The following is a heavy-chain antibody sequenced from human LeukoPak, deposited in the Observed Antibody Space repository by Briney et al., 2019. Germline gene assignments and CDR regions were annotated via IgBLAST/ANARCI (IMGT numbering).Heavy chain of an antibody. V-gene: IGHV3-48*01. Sequence: GGSLRLSCAASGFTFSSYSMNWVRQAPGKGLEWVSYISSGSSTIYYADSVKGRFTISRDNAKNSLYLQMNSLRAEDTAVYYCARDLTVVVVAASDHDAFDIWGQGTMVTVSS. D-gene: IGHD2-15*01. CDR1: GFTFSSYS. CDR2: ISSGSSTI. J-gene: IGHJ3*02. CDR3: ARDLTVVVVAASDHDAFDI.